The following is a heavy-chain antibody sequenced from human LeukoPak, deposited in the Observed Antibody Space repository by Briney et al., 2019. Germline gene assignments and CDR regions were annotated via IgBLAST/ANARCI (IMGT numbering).Heavy chain of an antibody. Sequence: GGSLRLSCAASGFTFSSYSMNWVRQARGKGLEWVSSISSSSSYIYYADSVKGRFTISRDNAKNSLYLQMNSLRAEDTAVYYCARTHDYGDYVDYWGQGTLVTVSS. CDR1: GFTFSSYS. CDR3: ARTHDYGDYVDY. V-gene: IGHV3-21*01. CDR2: ISSSSSYI. J-gene: IGHJ4*02. D-gene: IGHD4-17*01.